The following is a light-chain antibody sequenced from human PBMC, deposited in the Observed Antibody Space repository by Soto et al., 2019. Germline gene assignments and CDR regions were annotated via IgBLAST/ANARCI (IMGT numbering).Light chain of an antibody. Sequence: QSVLTQSPSTSGTPGQRVTISCSGSSSNIGGNLVNWYQQIPGTAPKLLIYNNNQRPSGVPDRFSGSKSGTSASLAISGLQSEDEADYYCAGWDDSLNGVLFGGGTKLTVL. CDR2: NNN. V-gene: IGLV1-44*01. CDR1: SSNIGGNL. CDR3: AGWDDSLNGVL. J-gene: IGLJ2*01.